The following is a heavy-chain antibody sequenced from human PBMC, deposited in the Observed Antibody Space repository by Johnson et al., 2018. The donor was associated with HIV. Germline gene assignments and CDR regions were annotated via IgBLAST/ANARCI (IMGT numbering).Heavy chain of an antibody. CDR3: ASCGGDCRDAFDI. CDR1: GFTFSSSA. V-gene: IGHV3-30*14. D-gene: IGHD2-21*02. Sequence: QVQLVESGGGVVQPGRSLRLSCAASGFTFSSSALHWVRQAPGKGLEWVAVLSYDGRNIYYADSVTGRFTISRENSENSLYLQMNSLRAEDTALYYCASCGGDCRDAFDIWGQGTRVTVSS. CDR2: LSYDGRNI. J-gene: IGHJ3*02.